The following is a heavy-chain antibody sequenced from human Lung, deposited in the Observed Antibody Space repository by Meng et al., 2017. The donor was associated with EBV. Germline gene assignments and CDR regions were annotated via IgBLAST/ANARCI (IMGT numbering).Heavy chain of an antibody. CDR1: GYTFTSYG. J-gene: IGHJ5*02. CDR3: ARVEGTTGRFDP. Sequence: QVQLVQSGAEVKKPGASVKVSCKASGYTFTSYGITWVRQAPGQGLEWMGWISGKDGNTKYAQKLQGRVTMTTDTSTSTAYMELRSLRSDDTAVYYCARVEGTTGRFDPWGQVTLGTVSS. CDR2: ISGKDGNT. D-gene: IGHD1-1*01. V-gene: IGHV1-18*01.